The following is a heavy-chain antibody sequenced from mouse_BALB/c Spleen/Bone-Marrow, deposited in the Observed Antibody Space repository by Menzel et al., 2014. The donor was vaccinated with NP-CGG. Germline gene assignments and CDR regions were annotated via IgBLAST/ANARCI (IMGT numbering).Heavy chain of an antibody. CDR3: ARGSPY. CDR2: INPGNGGT. Sequence: QVQLQQSGAELVKPGASVELSCKTSGYTFTNYYIYWVKQRPGQGLEWIGEINPGNGGTNFNERFKSKATLTVDKSSTTAYILLTSLTSEDSAVYYCARGSPYWGQGTLVTVSA. J-gene: IGHJ3*01. D-gene: IGHD6-2*01. CDR1: GYTFTNYY. V-gene: IGHV1S81*02.